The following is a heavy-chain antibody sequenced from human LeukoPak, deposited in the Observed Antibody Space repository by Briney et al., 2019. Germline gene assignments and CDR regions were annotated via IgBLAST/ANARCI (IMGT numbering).Heavy chain of an antibody. J-gene: IGHJ4*02. CDR2: ISPDGSSA. CDR1: GFSFSSYW. D-gene: IGHD2/OR15-2a*01. CDR3: ARVSFCPRCHFGY. V-gene: IGHV3-74*03. Sequence: GGSLRLSCAASGFSFSSYWMHWVRQAPGKGLVWVARISPDGSSALSADSVRGRFTISRDNADNTLYLQLNSLRAEDTVVYYCARVSFCPRCHFGYWGQGTLVTVSS.